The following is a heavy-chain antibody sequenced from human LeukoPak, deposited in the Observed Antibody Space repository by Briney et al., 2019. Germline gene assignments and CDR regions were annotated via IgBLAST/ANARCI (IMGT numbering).Heavy chain of an antibody. CDR1: GFTFSSYA. V-gene: IGHV3-23*01. CDR3: ARDSKWYGSGSTFDC. D-gene: IGHD3-10*01. Sequence: GGSLRLSCAASGFTFSSYAMSWVRQAPGKGLEWVSAISGSGGSTYYADSVKGRFTISRDNSKNTLYLQMNSLRAEDTAVYYCARDSKWYGSGSTFDCWGQGTLVTVSS. CDR2: ISGSGGST. J-gene: IGHJ4*02.